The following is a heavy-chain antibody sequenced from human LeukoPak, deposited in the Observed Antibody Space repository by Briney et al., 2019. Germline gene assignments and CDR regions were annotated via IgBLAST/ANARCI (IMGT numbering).Heavy chain of an antibody. V-gene: IGHV3-30-3*01. CDR2: TSYDGSNI. Sequence: GGSLRLSCAASGFTFSSYAMSWVRQAPGKGLEWVTTTSYDGSNIYYADSVKGRFTVSRDNSKSTLFLQMNSLRAEDTAVYYCARGLSQQLTNWFDPWGQGTLVTVSS. J-gene: IGHJ5*02. D-gene: IGHD6-13*01. CDR3: ARGLSQQLTNWFDP. CDR1: GFTFSSYA.